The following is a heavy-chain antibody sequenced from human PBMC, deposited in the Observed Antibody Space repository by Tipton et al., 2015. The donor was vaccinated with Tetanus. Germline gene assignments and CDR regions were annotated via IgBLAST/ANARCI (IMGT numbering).Heavy chain of an antibody. CDR1: GDFISSSNYF. D-gene: IGHD2-21*01. Sequence: TLSLTCTVSGDFISSSNYFWGWIRQPPGKGLEWIAYIYQNGDANYNPSLQSRVTISVDTSKNQFSLQLAFVTAADTAIYYCARERIEAFYYHGLDVWGPGTTVTVSS. V-gene: IGHV4-61*01. CDR2: IYQNGDA. CDR3: ARERIEAFYYHGLDV. J-gene: IGHJ6*02.